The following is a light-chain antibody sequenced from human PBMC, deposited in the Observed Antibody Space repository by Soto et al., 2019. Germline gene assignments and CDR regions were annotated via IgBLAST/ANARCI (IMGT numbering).Light chain of an antibody. V-gene: IGKV3-20*01. CDR1: QSSNSIY. CDR2: GAS. J-gene: IGKJ4*01. CDR3: QHYGSSPLTT. Sequence: EIVLTQSPGTLSLSPGERATLSCRASQSSNSIYLAWYQHKPGQAPRLLIYGASSRATGIPDRFSGSGSGTDFSLTISRLEPEDFAIYYCQHYGSSPLTTFGGGTKVEI.